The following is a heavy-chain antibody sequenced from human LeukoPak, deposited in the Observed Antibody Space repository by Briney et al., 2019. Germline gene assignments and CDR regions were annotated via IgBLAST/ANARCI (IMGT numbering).Heavy chain of an antibody. CDR2: IRSKAYGGTT. Sequence: GGSLRLSCTASGFTFGDYAMSWFRQAPGKGLEWVGFIRSKAYGGTTEYAASVKGRFTISRDDSKSIAYLQMNSLKTEDTAVYYCTRAGYYYDSSGHIFDYWGQGTLVTVSS. CDR3: TRAGYYYDSSGHIFDY. CDR1: GFTFGDYA. D-gene: IGHD3-22*01. V-gene: IGHV3-49*03. J-gene: IGHJ4*02.